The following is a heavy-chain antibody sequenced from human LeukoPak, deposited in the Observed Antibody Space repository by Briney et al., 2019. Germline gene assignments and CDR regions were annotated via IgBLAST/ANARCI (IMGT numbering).Heavy chain of an antibody. Sequence: GGSPRLSFAASGFTFCNYAMSWGRPAPGEGVGGVSAISGSGDSTYYADSVKGRFTISRDSSMETLYLQMNSLRAEDTATYFCAKRLSFGVAIGDFDYWGQGTLVTVSS. CDR3: AKRLSFGVAIGDFDY. D-gene: IGHD3-3*01. CDR1: GFTFCNYA. V-gene: IGHV3-23*01. CDR2: ISGSGDST. J-gene: IGHJ4*02.